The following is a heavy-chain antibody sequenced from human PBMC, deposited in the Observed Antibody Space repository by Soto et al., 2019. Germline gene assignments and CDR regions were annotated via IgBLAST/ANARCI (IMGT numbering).Heavy chain of an antibody. V-gene: IGHV4-39*01. Sequence: NPXATLYHTFTVSGGSISSSSYYWGWIRQPPGKGLEWIGSIYYSGSTYYNPSLKSRVTISVDTSKNQFSLKLSSVTAADTAVYYCARQGTGYSSGWSLYYYYCGMDVWGQGTTVTVSS. CDR3: ARQGTGYSSGWSLYYYYCGMDV. D-gene: IGHD6-19*01. CDR1: GGSISSSSYY. CDR2: IYYSGST. J-gene: IGHJ6*02.